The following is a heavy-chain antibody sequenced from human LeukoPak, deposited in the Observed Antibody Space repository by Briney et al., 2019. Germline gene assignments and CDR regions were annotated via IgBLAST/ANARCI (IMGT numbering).Heavy chain of an antibody. CDR2: ISSSGSTI. J-gene: IGHJ3*02. V-gene: IGHV3-48*03. Sequence: GGSLRLSCAASGFTFSSYEMNWVRQAPGKGLEWVSYISSSGSTIYYADSVKGRFTISRDNSKNTLYLQMNSLRAEDTAVYYCAKDEGSGWFSAFDIWGQGTMVTVSS. D-gene: IGHD6-19*01. CDR3: AKDEGSGWFSAFDI. CDR1: GFTFSSYE.